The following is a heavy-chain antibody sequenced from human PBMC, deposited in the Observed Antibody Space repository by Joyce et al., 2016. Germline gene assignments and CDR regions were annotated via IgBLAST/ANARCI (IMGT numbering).Heavy chain of an antibody. CDR1: GYIFTIYH. D-gene: IGHD4-17*01. CDR3: ARVMTTVTMEAGY. V-gene: IGHV1-2*02. J-gene: IGHJ4*02. Sequence: QVQLVQSGAEVQKPGASVTVSCKASGYIFTIYHLHWVRQAPGQGLEWMVWINPNSGDTNYAHKFQGRFTMTRDTSINTAYLEVNSLTSDDTATYYCARVMTTVTMEAGYWGQGTLVTVSS. CDR2: INPNSGDT.